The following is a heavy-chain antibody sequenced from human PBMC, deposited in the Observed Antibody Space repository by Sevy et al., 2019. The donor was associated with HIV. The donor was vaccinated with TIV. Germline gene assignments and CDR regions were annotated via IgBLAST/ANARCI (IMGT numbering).Heavy chain of an antibody. CDR1: GYTFTGYY. V-gene: IGHV1-2*06. D-gene: IGHD2-15*01. CDR2: INPNSGGT. CDR3: ARGPPFRYCSGGSCYSDY. Sequence: ASVKVSCKASGYTFTGYYMHWVRQAPGQGLEWMGRINPNSGGTNYAQKFQGRVTMTRDTSIGTAYMELSRLRSEDTAVYYCARGPPFRYCSGGSCYSDYWGQGTLVTVSS. J-gene: IGHJ4*02.